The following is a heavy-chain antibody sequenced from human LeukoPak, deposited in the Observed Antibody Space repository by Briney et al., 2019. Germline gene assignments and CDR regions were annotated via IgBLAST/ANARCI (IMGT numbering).Heavy chain of an antibody. D-gene: IGHD6-19*01. J-gene: IGHJ4*02. CDR3: AKGRRSSGWYMGYFDY. V-gene: IGHV3-23*01. Sequence: GGSLRLSCAASGFTFSSYAMSWVRQAPGKGLEWVSAISGSGGSTYYADSVKGRFTISRDNSKNTLYLQMNSLRAEDTAVYYCAKGRRSSGWYMGYFDYWGQGTLVTVSS. CDR2: ISGSGGST. CDR1: GFTFSSYA.